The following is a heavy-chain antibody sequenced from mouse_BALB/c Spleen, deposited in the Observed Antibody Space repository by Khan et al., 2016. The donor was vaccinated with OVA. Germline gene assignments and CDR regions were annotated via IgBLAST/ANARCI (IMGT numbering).Heavy chain of an antibody. CDR3: ARNSYRYDFTY. Sequence: QVQLKESGPGLVQPSQSLSITCTVSGFSLSTYGIHWVRQSPGKGLEWLGVIWSGGGPDYNVPFISRLSITKDSSKSQVFFKMNSLQPDDTAIYCGARNSYRYDFTYWGQGTLVTVSA. CDR1: GFSLSTYG. D-gene: IGHD2-12*01. J-gene: IGHJ3*01. CDR2: IWSGGGP. V-gene: IGHV2-2*01.